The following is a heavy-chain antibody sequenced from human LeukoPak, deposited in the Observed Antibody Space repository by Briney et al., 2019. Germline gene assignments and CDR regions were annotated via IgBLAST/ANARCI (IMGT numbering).Heavy chain of an antibody. Sequence: KPGGSLRLSCAASGFTFSEYFMGWIRQAPGKGLEWVSYIGTSGSPIFNADPVKGRFAVSRDNAKNSLSLQMNSLRAEDTAVYYCARDPRGTLVRGHRFDYWGQGTLVTVSS. V-gene: IGHV3-11*01. D-gene: IGHD3-10*01. J-gene: IGHJ4*02. CDR1: GFTFSEYF. CDR3: ARDPRGTLVRGHRFDY. CDR2: IGTSGSPI.